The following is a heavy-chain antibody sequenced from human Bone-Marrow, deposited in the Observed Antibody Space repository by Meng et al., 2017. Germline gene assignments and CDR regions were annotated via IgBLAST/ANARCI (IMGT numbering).Heavy chain of an antibody. CDR3: ARARGIAVAEPWDY. V-gene: IGHV4-4*02. D-gene: IGHD6-19*01. Sequence: QVQLHDWGPGLVKPSGPLSLTCAVCGGSISSSNWWSWVRQPSGKGLEWIGEIYHSGSTNNNPSLKSRVTISVDKSKNQFSLKLSSVTAADTAVYYCARARGIAVAEPWDYWGQGTLVTVSS. CDR1: GGSISSSNW. J-gene: IGHJ4*02. CDR2: IYHSGST.